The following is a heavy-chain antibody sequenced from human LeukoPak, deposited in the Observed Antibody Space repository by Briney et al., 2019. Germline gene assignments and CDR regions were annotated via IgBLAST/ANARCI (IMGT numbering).Heavy chain of an antibody. D-gene: IGHD1-1*01. CDR3: SSTTGLDD. V-gene: IGHV1-2*02. Sequence: GASVKVSCKASGYTFTGYYMHWVRQAPGQGLEWMEWINPNSGGTSYAQRFQGRVTMTRDTSSSTAYMELSRLRSDDTAMFYCSSTTGLDDWGQGTLVTVSS. CDR2: INPNSGGT. J-gene: IGHJ4*02. CDR1: GYTFTGYY.